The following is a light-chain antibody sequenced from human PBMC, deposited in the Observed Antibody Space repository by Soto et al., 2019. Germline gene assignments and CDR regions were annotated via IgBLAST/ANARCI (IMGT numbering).Light chain of an antibody. CDR3: QHYGSPVTWT. Sequence: EVMLTQSPGTVSLCPGERATLSCRASQSVTSNYLAWYQQKPGQAPRLLIYAASSRATGIPDRFSGSGSGTDFTLSISRLESEDFAVYYCQHYGSPVTWTFGQGTKVEIK. V-gene: IGKV3-20*01. J-gene: IGKJ1*01. CDR2: AAS. CDR1: QSVTSNY.